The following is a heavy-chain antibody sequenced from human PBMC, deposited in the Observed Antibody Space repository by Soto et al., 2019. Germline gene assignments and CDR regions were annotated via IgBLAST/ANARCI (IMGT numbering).Heavy chain of an antibody. CDR2: VYYTGST. CDR3: ARSIAVPSGHIDH. D-gene: IGHD6-6*01. J-gene: IGHJ4*02. V-gene: IGHV4-59*01. Sequence: QVQLQESGPGLVKPSETLSLTCRVSGGSMSGYYWSWVRLAPGKGLEWIGYVYYTGSTNYNPSLQSRVSISVDTSNEHFSLSLGLVTAADTAVYFCARSIAVPSGHIDHWGQGIRVTISS. CDR1: GGSMSGYY.